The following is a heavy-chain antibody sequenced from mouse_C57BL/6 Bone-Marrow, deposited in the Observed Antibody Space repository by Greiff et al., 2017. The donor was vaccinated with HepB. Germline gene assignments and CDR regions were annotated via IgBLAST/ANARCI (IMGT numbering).Heavy chain of an antibody. J-gene: IGHJ2*01. D-gene: IGHD2-3*01. Sequence: EVKLVESGGGLVQPGGSMKLSCVASGFTFSNYWMNWVRQSPEKGLEWVAQIRLKSDNYATHYAESVKGRFTISRDDSKSSVYLQMNNLRAEDTGIYYCTFYDGPYFDYWGQGTTLTVSS. CDR1: GFTFSNYW. CDR3: TFYDGPYFDY. V-gene: IGHV6-3*01. CDR2: IRLKSDNYAT.